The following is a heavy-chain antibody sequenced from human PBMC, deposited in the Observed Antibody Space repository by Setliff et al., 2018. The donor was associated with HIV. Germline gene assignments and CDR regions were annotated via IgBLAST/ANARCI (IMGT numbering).Heavy chain of an antibody. D-gene: IGHD1-1*01. CDR2: MNPNSGNT. V-gene: IGHV1-8*02. CDR1: GDAFTDYY. CDR3: AGGLVSQKVPFDP. Sequence: GASVKVSCKASGDAFTDYYIHWVRQAPGQGLEWMGWMNPNSGNTGYAQKFQGRVTMTGNTSTSTAYMELSSLGSEDTAVYYCAGGLVSQKVPFDPWGQGTLVTVSS. J-gene: IGHJ5*02.